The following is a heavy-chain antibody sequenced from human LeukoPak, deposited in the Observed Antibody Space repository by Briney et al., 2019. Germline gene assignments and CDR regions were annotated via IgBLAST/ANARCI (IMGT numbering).Heavy chain of an antibody. Sequence: GGSLRLSCAASGFTFSSYGMHWVRQAPGKGLEWVAVISYDGSNKYYADSVKGRFTISRDNAKNSLYLQMNSLRAEDTAVYYCARVEASGYDYGAFDYWGQGTLVTVSS. J-gene: IGHJ4*02. V-gene: IGHV3-30*03. CDR2: ISYDGSNK. CDR3: ARVEASGYDYGAFDY. D-gene: IGHD5-12*01. CDR1: GFTFSSYG.